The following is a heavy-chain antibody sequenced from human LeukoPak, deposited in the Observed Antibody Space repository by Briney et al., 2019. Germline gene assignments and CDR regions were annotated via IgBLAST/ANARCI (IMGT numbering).Heavy chain of an antibody. CDR1: GYTFTGYY. J-gene: IGHJ4*02. CDR2: INPNSGGT. V-gene: IGHV1-2*02. CDR3: ARGGVLGYCSSTSCADFDY. Sequence: GASVKVSCKASGYTFTGYYMHWVRQAPGQGLEWMGWINPNSGGTNYAQKFQGRVTITRDTSISTAYMELSRLRSDDTAVYYCARGGVLGYCSSTSCADFDYWGQGTLVTVSS. D-gene: IGHD2-2*01.